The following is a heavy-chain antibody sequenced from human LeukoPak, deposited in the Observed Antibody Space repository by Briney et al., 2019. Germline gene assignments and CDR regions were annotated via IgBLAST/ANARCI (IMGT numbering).Heavy chain of an antibody. D-gene: IGHD2-15*01. CDR2: INPNSGGT. Sequence: GASVKVSCKASGYTFTGYYMHWVRQAPGQGLEWMGWINPNSGGTNYAQKFQGRVTITRDTSISTAYMELSRLRSDDTAVYYCAREAAYCSGGSCYSEFHYWGQGTLVTVSS. J-gene: IGHJ4*02. CDR3: AREAAYCSGGSCYSEFHY. CDR1: GYTFTGYY. V-gene: IGHV1-2*02.